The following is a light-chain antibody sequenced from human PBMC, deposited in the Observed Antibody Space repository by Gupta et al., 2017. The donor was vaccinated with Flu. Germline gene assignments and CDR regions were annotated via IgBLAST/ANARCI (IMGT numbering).Light chain of an antibody. J-gene: IGLJ1*01. CDR3: QSYDTSLSGSYV. Sequence: QSVLTQPPSVSGAPGQRVTISCTGSSSNIGAGYDVHWYQQLPGIAPKLLIYDNNSRRSGVPARFSVSKSGTSASLAITGLQAEEEADYYCQSYDTSLSGSYVFGAGTKVTVL. CDR1: SSNIGAGYD. V-gene: IGLV1-40*01. CDR2: DNN.